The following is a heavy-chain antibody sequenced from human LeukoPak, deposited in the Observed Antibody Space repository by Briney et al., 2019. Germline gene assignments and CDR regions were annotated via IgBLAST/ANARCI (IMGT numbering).Heavy chain of an antibody. J-gene: IGHJ3*02. Sequence: SETLSLTCTVSGGSVSSYYWSWIRQPPGKGLEWIGYIFYSGSTNCNPSLKSRVTISVDTSKNQFSLKLSSVTAADTAVYYCAREVGDAFDIWGQGTMVTVSS. CDR3: AREVGDAFDI. CDR1: GGSVSSYY. V-gene: IGHV4-59*02. CDR2: IFYSGST.